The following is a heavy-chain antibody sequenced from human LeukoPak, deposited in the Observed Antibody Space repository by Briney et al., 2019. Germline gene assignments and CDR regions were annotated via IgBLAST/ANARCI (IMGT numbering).Heavy chain of an antibody. CDR1: GGSISSYY. J-gene: IGHJ6*02. D-gene: IGHD1-20*01. CDR2: IYYSGST. Sequence: TSETLSLTCTVSGGSISSYYWSWIRQPPGKGLEWIGYIYYSGSTNYNPSLKSRVTISVDTSKNQFSLKLSSVTAADTAVYYCATCNWNYGMDVWGQGTTVTVSS. V-gene: IGHV4-59*01. CDR3: ATCNWNYGMDV.